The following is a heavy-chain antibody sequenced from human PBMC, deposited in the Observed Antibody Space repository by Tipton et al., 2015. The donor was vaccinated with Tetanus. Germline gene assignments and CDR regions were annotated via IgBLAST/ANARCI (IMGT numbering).Heavy chain of an antibody. CDR3: AKGMTKVSISYFDY. V-gene: IGHV4-31*03. CDR1: GGSISSGGYY. D-gene: IGHD4-11*01. J-gene: IGHJ4*02. CDR2: IYYSGST. Sequence: TLSLTCTVSGGSISSGGYYWSWIRQHPGKGLEWIGYIYYSGSTYYNPSLKSRMTISVDTSMSQFSLELNSVTAADTAVYYCAKGMTKVSISYFDYWGQGTLVTVSS.